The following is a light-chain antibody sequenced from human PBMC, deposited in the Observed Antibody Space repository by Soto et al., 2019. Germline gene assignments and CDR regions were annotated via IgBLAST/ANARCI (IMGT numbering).Light chain of an antibody. CDR2: AAT. CDR1: QSVNSY. V-gene: IGKV1-39*01. J-gene: IGKJ1*01. CDR3: QQSHTTPWT. Sequence: DIQMTQSPSSLSASVGDRVTITCRASQSVNSYLNWYQQKLGKAPKLLIYAATSLQSGVPSRFSGSGSGKDFTLTISNLQPEDFATYYCQQSHTTPWTFGQGTKVEIK.